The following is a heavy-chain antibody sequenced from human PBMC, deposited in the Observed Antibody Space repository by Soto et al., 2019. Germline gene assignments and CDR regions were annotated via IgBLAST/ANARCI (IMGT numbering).Heavy chain of an antibody. V-gene: IGHV1-69*13. J-gene: IGHJ4*02. Sequence: SVKVSGKASGGTFSSYAISWVRQAPGQGLEWMGGIIPIFGTANYAQKFQGRVTITADESTSTAYMELSSLRSEDTAVYYCARMTAMVTPYFDHWGQGTLVTVSS. D-gene: IGHD5-18*01. CDR3: ARMTAMVTPYFDH. CDR2: IIPIFGTA. CDR1: GGTFSSYA.